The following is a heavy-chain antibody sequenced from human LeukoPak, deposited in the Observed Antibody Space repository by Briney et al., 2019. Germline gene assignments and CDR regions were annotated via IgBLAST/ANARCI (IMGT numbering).Heavy chain of an antibody. J-gene: IGHJ6*03. CDR3: AKDSNGRSGLRGPYYYYMDV. D-gene: IGHD3-22*01. CDR2: IWYDGSNK. V-gene: IGHV3-33*03. CDR1: GFTFSSYG. Sequence: PGRSLRLSCAASGFTFSSYGMHWVRQAPGKGLEWVAVIWYDGSNKYYADSVKGRFTISRDNAKNSLYLQMNSLRAEDTALYYCAKDSNGRSGLRGPYYYYMDVWGKGTTVTVSS.